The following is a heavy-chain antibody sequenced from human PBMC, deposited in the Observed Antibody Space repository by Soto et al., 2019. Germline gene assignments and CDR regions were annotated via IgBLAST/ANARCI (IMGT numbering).Heavy chain of an antibody. V-gene: IGHV4-34*01. CDR2: INHSGST. Sequence: PSETLSLTCAVYGGSFSGYYWSWLRPPPGKGLEWIGEINHSGSTNYNPSLKSRVTKSVDTSKNQFSLKLSSVTAADTAVYYCARPTVHAILTGYYNIYAFDIWGQGTMVTVSS. CDR3: ARPTVHAILTGYYNIYAFDI. CDR1: GGSFSGYY. D-gene: IGHD3-9*01. J-gene: IGHJ3*02.